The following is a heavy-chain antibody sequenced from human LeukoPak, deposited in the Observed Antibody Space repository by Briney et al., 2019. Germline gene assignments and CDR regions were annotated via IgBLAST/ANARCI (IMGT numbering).Heavy chain of an antibody. J-gene: IGHJ6*03. CDR1: GFTFSDYY. D-gene: IGHD3-3*01. CDR3: ARKKEEIYDFWSGYPPYYMDV. CDR2: ISSSGSTI. V-gene: IGHV3-11*04. Sequence: GGSLRLSCAASGFTFSDYYMSWIRQAPGKGLGWVSCISSSGSTIYYADSVKGRFTISRDNAKNSLYLQMNSLRAEDTAVYYCARKKEEIYDFWSGYPPYYMDVWGKGTTVTVPS.